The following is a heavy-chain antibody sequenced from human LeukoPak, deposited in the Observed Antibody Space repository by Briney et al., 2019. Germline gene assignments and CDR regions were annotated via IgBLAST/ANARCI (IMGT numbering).Heavy chain of an antibody. Sequence: ASVKVSCKASGYTFTSYDINWVRHATGQGLEWMGWMNPNSGNTGYAQKFQGRVTMTRNTSISTAYMELSSLRSEDTAVYYCARGSYSSGWLDDAFDIWGQGTMVTVSS. CDR1: GYTFTSYD. J-gene: IGHJ3*02. D-gene: IGHD6-19*01. CDR2: MNPNSGNT. V-gene: IGHV1-8*01. CDR3: ARGSYSSGWLDDAFDI.